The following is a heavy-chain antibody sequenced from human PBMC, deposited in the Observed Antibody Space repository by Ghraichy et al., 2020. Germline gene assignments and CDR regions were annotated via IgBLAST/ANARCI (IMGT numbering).Heavy chain of an antibody. J-gene: IGHJ5*02. D-gene: IGHD3-10*01. Sequence: GGSLRLSCAASGFTFSSYAMHWVRQAPGKGLEWVAVISYDGSNKYYADSVKGRFTISRDNSKNTLYLQMNSLRAEDTAVYYCAGDSGGVRGVRVSNWFDPWGQGTLVTVSS. CDR2: ISYDGSNK. V-gene: IGHV3-30*01. CDR1: GFTFSSYA. CDR3: AGDSGGVRGVRVSNWFDP.